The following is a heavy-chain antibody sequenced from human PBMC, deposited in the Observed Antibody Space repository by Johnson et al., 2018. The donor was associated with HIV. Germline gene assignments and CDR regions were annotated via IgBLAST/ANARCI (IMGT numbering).Heavy chain of an antibody. Sequence: HVQLVESGGGLVKPGGSLRLSCAASGFTFSSYAMHWVRQAPGKGLEWVAVISYDGSNKYYADSVKGRFTISRDNSKNTMYLQMNSLRVDDTAIYYCARAYTYGAFDIWGQGTMVTVSS. CDR1: GFTFSSYA. V-gene: IGHV3-30-3*01. D-gene: IGHD5-18*01. CDR2: ISYDGSNK. CDR3: ARAYTYGAFDI. J-gene: IGHJ3*02.